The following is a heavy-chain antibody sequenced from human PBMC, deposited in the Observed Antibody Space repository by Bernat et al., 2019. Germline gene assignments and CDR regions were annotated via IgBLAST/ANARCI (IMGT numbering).Heavy chain of an antibody. V-gene: IGHV3-23*04. Sequence: EVHLVESGGGLVQPGGSLRLSCAASGFTFSNYAMSWVRQAPGMGLEWVSAISDSGGATYYADSVKGRFTVSRDNSKKTLFLQLNSLRAEDTAVYYCAKSTCGGSSCHGGCFDYWGQGTLVTVSS. D-gene: IGHD2-15*01. CDR1: GFTFSNYA. J-gene: IGHJ4*02. CDR3: AKSTCGGSSCHGGCFDY. CDR2: ISDSGGAT.